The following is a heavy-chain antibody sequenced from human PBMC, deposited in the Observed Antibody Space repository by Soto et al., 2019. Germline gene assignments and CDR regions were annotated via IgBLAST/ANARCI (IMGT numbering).Heavy chain of an antibody. V-gene: IGHV4-59*08. CDR3: AKYDKHDFGSGRTQIDY. Sequence: ETLSLTCPVYVGSFSGYYWSWIRQPPGQGLEWIGYIYYSGSTNYNPSLKSRVTISVDTSKNQFSLKLSSVTAVDTAVYYCAKYDKHDFGSGRTQIDYWGQGTLVTVSS. CDR2: IYYSGST. CDR1: VGSFSGYY. D-gene: IGHD3-3*01. J-gene: IGHJ4*02.